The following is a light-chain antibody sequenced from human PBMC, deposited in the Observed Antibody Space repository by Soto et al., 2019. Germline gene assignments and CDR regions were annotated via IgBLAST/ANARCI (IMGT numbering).Light chain of an antibody. J-gene: IGLJ1*01. CDR1: SSDVGAYNY. CDR3: CSYAGNYYV. Sequence: QSALTQPRSVSGSPGQSVTISCTGTSSDVGAYNYVSWYQQHPGTVPRLMIYDVSTRPSGVPDRFSGSKSGNTAALTSSGRQAEDEADYYCCSYAGNYYVFGTGTKLTAL. CDR2: DVS. V-gene: IGLV2-11*01.